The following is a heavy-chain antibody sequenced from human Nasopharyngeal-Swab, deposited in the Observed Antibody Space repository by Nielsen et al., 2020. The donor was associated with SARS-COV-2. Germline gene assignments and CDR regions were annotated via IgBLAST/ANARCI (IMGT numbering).Heavy chain of an antibody. J-gene: IGHJ6*02. CDR2: INHSGST. Sequence: SETLSLTCAVYGGSFSGYYWSWIRQPPGKGLEWIGEINHSGSTNYNPSLKSRVTISVGTSKNQFSLKLSSVTAADTAVYYCARGVRLTRITMVRGPIESVYGMDVWGQGTTVTVSS. CDR1: GGSFSGYY. CDR3: ARGVRLTRITMVRGPIESVYGMDV. V-gene: IGHV4-34*01. D-gene: IGHD3-10*01.